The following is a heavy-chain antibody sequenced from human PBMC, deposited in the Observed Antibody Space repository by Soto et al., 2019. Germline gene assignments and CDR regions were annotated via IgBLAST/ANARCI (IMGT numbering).Heavy chain of an antibody. CDR2: IYYSGST. V-gene: IGHV4-59*01. CDR3: ARGLGQLVGPFDY. CDR1: GGSISSYY. Sequence: SETLSLTCTVSGGSISSYYWSWIRQPPGKGLEWIGYIYYSGSTNYNPSLKSRVTISVDTSKNQFSLKLSSVTAADTAVYYCARGLGQLVGPFDYWGQGTLVTVSS. D-gene: IGHD6-6*01. J-gene: IGHJ4*02.